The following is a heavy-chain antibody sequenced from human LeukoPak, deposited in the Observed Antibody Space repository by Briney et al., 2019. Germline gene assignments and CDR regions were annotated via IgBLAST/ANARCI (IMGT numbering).Heavy chain of an antibody. CDR3: ARLASLYDSSGYYWGDY. Sequence: ASVKVSCKASGYTFTGYYMHWVRQAPAQGLEWMGWINPNSGGTNYAQKFQGRVTMTRDTSISTAYMELSRLRSDDTAVYYCARLASLYDSSGYYWGDYWGQGTLVTVSS. CDR2: INPNSGGT. CDR1: GYTFTGYY. D-gene: IGHD3-22*01. J-gene: IGHJ4*02. V-gene: IGHV1-2*02.